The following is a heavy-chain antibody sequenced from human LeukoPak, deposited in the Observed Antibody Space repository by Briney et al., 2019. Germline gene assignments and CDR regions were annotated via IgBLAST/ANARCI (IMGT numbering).Heavy chain of an antibody. D-gene: IGHD2-2*01. CDR1: GFPFSSHG. Sequence: GGSLRLSCAASGFPFSSHGMSWVRQAPGKGLEWVSGIIGGGGSTYYADSVKGRFTISGDDSRNTLFLQMNSLRAEDTAVYYCAHGAMYQLDYWGQGTLVTVSS. CDR3: AHGAMYQLDY. J-gene: IGHJ4*02. CDR2: IIGGGGST. V-gene: IGHV3-23*01.